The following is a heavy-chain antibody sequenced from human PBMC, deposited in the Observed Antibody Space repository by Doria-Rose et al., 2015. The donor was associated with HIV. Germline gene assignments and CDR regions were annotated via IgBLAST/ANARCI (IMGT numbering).Heavy chain of an antibody. CDR1: GGTFSSYT. J-gene: IGHJ4*02. CDR2: IIPILDIV. D-gene: IGHD1-26*01. CDR3: ASQWERSSFDY. V-gene: IGHV1-69*02. Sequence: QVQLVESGSEVKKPGSSVKVSCKASGGTFSSYTISWVRQAPGQGLEWMGRIIPILDIVNYALRFQGRVTVTADESTSTAYMELSSLSSEDTAIYYCASQWERSSFDYWGQGTLVTVSS.